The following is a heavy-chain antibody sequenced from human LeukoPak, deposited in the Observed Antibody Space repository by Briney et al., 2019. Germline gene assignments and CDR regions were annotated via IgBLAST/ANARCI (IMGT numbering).Heavy chain of an antibody. V-gene: IGHV1-18*01. CDR3: ASPVKYCSGGSCYSGAFDI. J-gene: IGHJ3*02. Sequence: RASVKVSCKASGYTFTSYGISWVRQAPGQGLEWMGWISAYNGNTNYAQKLQGRVTMTTDTSTSTAYMELRSLRSDDTAVYYCASPVKYCSGGSCYSGAFDIWGQGTMVTVSS. D-gene: IGHD2-15*01. CDR2: ISAYNGNT. CDR1: GYTFTSYG.